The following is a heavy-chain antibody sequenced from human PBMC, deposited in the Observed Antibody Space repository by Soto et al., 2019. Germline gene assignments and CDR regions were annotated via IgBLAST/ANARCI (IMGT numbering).Heavy chain of an antibody. CDR1: GFTFSSYA. J-gene: IGHJ4*02. V-gene: IGHV3-64*01. CDR2: INNNGGST. Sequence: EVPLVESGGGLVQPGGSLRLSCAASGFTFSSYAMHWVRQAPGKGLEYVSVINNNGGSTYYANSVKGRFTISRDNSKNTLYLQMGSLRAEDMAVYYCARTSQYYFDYWGQGTLVTVSS. CDR3: ARTSQYYFDY.